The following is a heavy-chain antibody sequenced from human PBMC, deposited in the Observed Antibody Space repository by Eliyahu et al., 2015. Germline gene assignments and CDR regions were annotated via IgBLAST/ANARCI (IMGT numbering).Heavy chain of an antibody. D-gene: IGHD3-22*01. Sequence: VRXAPXXXLEWXAVIWYDGSNKYYADSVKGRFTISRDNSKNTLYLQMNSLRAEDTAVYYCAREVSGPAYYYDSSGYMIDYWGQGTLVTVSS. V-gene: IGHV3-33*01. J-gene: IGHJ4*02. CDR2: IWYDGSNK. CDR3: AREVSGPAYYYDSSGYMIDY.